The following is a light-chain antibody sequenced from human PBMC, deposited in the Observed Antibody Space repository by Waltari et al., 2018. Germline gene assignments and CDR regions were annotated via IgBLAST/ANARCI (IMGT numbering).Light chain of an antibody. V-gene: IGKV3-15*01. Sequence: VMTQSSATLSVSRGGRASLSCTASPGVSSNLAWYQHKPGQAPRLVIYGASTRATGIPARFSGSGFGTEFTLTISSLQSEEFAVYYFQQYNYWPPWTFGQGTKVEIK. J-gene: IGKJ1*01. CDR1: PGVSSN. CDR3: QQYNYWPPWT. CDR2: GAS.